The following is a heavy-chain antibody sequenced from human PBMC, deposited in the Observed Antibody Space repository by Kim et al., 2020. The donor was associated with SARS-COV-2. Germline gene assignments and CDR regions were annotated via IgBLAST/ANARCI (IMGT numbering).Heavy chain of an antibody. Sequence: GGSLRLSCAASGFTFNTYGMHWVRQAPGKGLEWVAVISYDGSHKYYEDSVKGRFTISRDNPKNTLYLQMNSLRIEDTAVYYCARSFSGSYFGHDYWGQGSLVTVSS. D-gene: IGHD1-26*01. CDR2: ISYDGSHK. CDR3: ARSFSGSYFGHDY. J-gene: IGHJ4*02. CDR1: GFTFNTYG. V-gene: IGHV3-30*03.